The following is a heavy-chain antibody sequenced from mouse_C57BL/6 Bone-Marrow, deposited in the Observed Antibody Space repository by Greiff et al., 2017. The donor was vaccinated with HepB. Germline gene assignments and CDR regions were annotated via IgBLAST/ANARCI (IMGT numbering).Heavy chain of an antibody. Sequence: DVKLVESGGDLVKPGGSLKLSCAASGFTFSSYGMSWVRQTPDKRLEWVATISSGGSYTYYPDSVKGRFTISRDNAKNTLYLQMSSLKSEDTAMYYCARQLRAIDYWGQGTSVTVSS. D-gene: IGHD1-1*01. CDR2: ISSGGSYT. CDR1: GFTFSSYG. J-gene: IGHJ4*01. CDR3: ARQLRAIDY. V-gene: IGHV5-6*02.